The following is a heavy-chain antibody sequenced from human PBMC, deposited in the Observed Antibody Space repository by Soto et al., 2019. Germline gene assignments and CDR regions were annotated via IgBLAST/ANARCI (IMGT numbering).Heavy chain of an antibody. Sequence: GASVKVSCKASGYTFINYAMHWVRQAPGQRLEWMGCINVGNGNIQYSQKFQDRLSISMDTSANTVYMELSSLTSEDTATYYCARGDGPGSSLIDYWGQGALVTVSS. V-gene: IGHV1-3*01. J-gene: IGHJ4*02. CDR1: GYTFINYA. CDR2: INVGNGNI. CDR3: ARGDGPGSSLIDY. D-gene: IGHD3-10*01.